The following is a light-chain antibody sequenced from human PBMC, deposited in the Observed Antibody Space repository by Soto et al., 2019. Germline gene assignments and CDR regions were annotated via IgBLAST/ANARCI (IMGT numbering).Light chain of an antibody. CDR2: DAS. V-gene: IGKV1-33*01. CDR1: QDISNS. Sequence: DIQMTQSPSSLSASVGDRVTITCQASQDISNSLNWYQQKPGKAPKLLIYDASNLETGVPSRFSGSGSGTDFTLTINSLQPEDFATYDCQQYDYLPPITFGQGTRLDSK. CDR3: QQYDYLPPIT. J-gene: IGKJ5*01.